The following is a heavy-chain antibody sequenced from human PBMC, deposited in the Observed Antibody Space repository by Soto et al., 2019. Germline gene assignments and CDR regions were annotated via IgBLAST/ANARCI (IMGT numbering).Heavy chain of an antibody. CDR2: IRSKAYGGTT. CDR1: GFTFGDYA. V-gene: IGHV3-49*03. D-gene: IGHD6-6*01. Sequence: EVQLVESEGGLVQPGRSLRLSCTASGFTFGDYAMSWFRQAPGKGLEWVGFIRSKAYGGTTEYAASVKGRFTISRDDSKSIAYLQMNSLKTEDTAVYYCTREEYSSSFSTAVSGTPNDYWGQGTLVTVSS. J-gene: IGHJ4*02. CDR3: TREEYSSSFSTAVSGTPNDY.